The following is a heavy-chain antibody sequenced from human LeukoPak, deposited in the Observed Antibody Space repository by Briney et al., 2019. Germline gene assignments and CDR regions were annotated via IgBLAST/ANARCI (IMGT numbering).Heavy chain of an antibody. CDR2: ISSSSSYI. D-gene: IGHD4-17*01. Sequence: GGSLRLSCAASGFTFSSYSMNWVRQAPGKGLEWVSSISSSSSYIYYADSVKGRFTISRDNAKNSLYLQMNSLRDEDTAVYYCARRFGDYFPFDYWGQGTLVIVSS. J-gene: IGHJ4*02. CDR1: GFTFSSYS. V-gene: IGHV3-21*01. CDR3: ARRFGDYFPFDY.